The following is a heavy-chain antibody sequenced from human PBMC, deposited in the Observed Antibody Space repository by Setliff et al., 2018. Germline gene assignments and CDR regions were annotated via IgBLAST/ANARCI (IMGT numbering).Heavy chain of an antibody. J-gene: IGHJ3*02. CDR1: GYIFTSYY. Sequence: ASVKVSCKASGYIFTSYYMHWVRQAPGQGLEWMGIINPSGGSTSYAQKFQGRVTMTRDTSTSTVYMKLSSLRSEDTAVYHCARGKTFFGAFIRAFDIWGQGRMVTVSS. V-gene: IGHV1-46*01. D-gene: IGHD3-3*01. CDR2: INPSGGST. CDR3: ARGKTFFGAFIRAFDI.